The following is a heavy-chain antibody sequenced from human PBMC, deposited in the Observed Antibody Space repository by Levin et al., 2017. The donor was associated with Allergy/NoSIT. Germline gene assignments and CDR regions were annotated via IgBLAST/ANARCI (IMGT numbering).Heavy chain of an antibody. CDR1: GFTFSSYS. V-gene: IGHV3-48*01. CDR3: ARSGTTGYY. Sequence: PGGSLRLSCVASGFTFSSYSMNWVRQAPGKGLEWVSYISTSSSTVYYADSVKGRFTISRDNAKNSLYLQMNSLRAEDMAVYYCARSGTTGYYWGQGTLVTVSS. J-gene: IGHJ4*02. D-gene: IGHD1-14*01. CDR2: ISTSSSTV.